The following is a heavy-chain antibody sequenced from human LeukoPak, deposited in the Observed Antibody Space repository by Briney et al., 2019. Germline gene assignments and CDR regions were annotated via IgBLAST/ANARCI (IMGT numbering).Heavy chain of an antibody. J-gene: IGHJ4*02. CDR2: ISGSGGST. V-gene: IGHV3-23*01. D-gene: IGHD6-19*01. CDR1: GFTFSSYG. Sequence: GGSLRPSCAASGFTFSSYGMSWVRQAPGKGLEWVSDISGSGGSTNYADSVKGRFTISRDNSKNTLYLQMNSLRADDTAVYYCAKTGSGWWFDYWGQGTLVTVSS. CDR3: AKTGSGWWFDY.